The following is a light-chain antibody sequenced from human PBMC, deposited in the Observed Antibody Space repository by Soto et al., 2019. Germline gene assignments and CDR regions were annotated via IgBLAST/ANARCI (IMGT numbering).Light chain of an antibody. CDR3: ATWHDSFYV. CDR1: TSDIGTNA. V-gene: IGLV1-44*01. J-gene: IGLJ1*01. CDR2: TNN. Sequence: QSVLTQPPSASGTPGQRVTVSCSGSTSDIGTNAVNWFQHLPGTAPRLLIYTNNQRPSGVPDRFSGSKSDTSASLAISGLQSEDEATYHCATWHDSFYVFGTGTKLTVL.